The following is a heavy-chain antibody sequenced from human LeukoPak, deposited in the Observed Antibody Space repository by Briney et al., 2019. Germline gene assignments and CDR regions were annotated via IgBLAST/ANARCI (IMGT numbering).Heavy chain of an antibody. CDR3: ARVSSGTTCLDY. CDR1: GFTFSNYS. V-gene: IGHV3-48*01. D-gene: IGHD3-10*02. Sequence: GGSLRLSCAASGFTFSNYSMNWVRQAPGKGLEWVSYISINTRTIHYADSVKGRFTITRDNAKNSLYLQMNSLRADDTAVYYCARVSSGTTCLDYWGQGTLVTVSS. CDR2: ISINTRTI. J-gene: IGHJ4*02.